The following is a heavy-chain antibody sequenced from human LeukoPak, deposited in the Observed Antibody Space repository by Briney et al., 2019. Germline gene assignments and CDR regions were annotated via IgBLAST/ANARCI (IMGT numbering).Heavy chain of an antibody. V-gene: IGHV4-59*08. CDR3: ARHTGADYFDY. J-gene: IGHJ4*02. D-gene: IGHD1-26*01. CDR1: GGSISSYY. CDR2: IYYSGST. Sequence: EPSETLSLTCTVSGGSISSYYWSWIRQPPGKGLEWIGYIYYSGSTNYNPPLKSRVTISVDTSKNQFSLKLSSVTAADTAVYYCARHTGADYFDYWGQGTLVTVSS.